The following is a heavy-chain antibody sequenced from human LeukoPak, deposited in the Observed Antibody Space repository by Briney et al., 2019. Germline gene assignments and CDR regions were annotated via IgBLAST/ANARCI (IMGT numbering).Heavy chain of an antibody. Sequence: GGSLRLSCAASGFTFDDYAMHWVRQAPGKGLEWASGISWNSGSIGYADSVKGRFTISRDNAKNSLYLQMNSLRAEDTALYYCAKVQAVAAAGYFDYWGQGTLVTVSS. CDR3: AKVQAVAAAGYFDY. CDR2: ISWNSGSI. D-gene: IGHD6-13*01. J-gene: IGHJ4*02. CDR1: GFTFDDYA. V-gene: IGHV3-9*01.